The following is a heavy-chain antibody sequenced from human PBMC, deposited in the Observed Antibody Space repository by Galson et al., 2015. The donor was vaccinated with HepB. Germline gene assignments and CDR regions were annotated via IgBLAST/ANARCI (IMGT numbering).Heavy chain of an antibody. CDR2: INPNSGGT. Sequence: SVKVSCKASGYTFTGYYTHWVRQAPGQGLEWMGWINPNSGGTNYAQKFQGRVTMTRDTSISTAYMELSRLRSDDTAVYYCARVKRREQPHPGGGAFDIWGQGTMVTVSS. V-gene: IGHV1-2*02. J-gene: IGHJ3*02. CDR3: ARVKRREQPHPGGGAFDI. D-gene: IGHD1-26*01. CDR1: GYTFTGYY.